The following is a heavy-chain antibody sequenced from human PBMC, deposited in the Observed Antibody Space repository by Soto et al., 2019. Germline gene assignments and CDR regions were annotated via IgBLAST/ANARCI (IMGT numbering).Heavy chain of an antibody. CDR3: ARGSGDYGWYFDL. D-gene: IGHD2-21*02. J-gene: IGHJ2*01. Sequence: EVQLVESGGGLVQPGGSLRLSCAASGFTFSSYSMNWVRQAPGKGLEWVSYISSSSSTIYYADSVKVRFTIYRDNAKNSLYLQMNSLRDEDTAVYYCARGSGDYGWYFDLWGRGTLVTVSS. CDR2: ISSSSSTI. V-gene: IGHV3-48*02. CDR1: GFTFSSYS.